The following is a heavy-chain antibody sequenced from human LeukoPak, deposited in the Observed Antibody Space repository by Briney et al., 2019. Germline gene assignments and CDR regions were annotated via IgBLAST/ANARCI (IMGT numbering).Heavy chain of an antibody. V-gene: IGHV4-39*01. J-gene: IGHJ4*02. CDR3: ARHGTPGDSSGYYYAFDF. CDR1: GGSISSRNYY. D-gene: IGHD3-22*01. Sequence: PSETLSLTCTVSGGSISSRNYYWGWIRQPPGKGLQWIGSIYYGGSTVYNPSLKSRVTISVDTSKNQFSVNLSSVTAADTAVYYSARHGTPGDSSGYYYAFDFWGQGTLVTFSS. CDR2: IYYGGST.